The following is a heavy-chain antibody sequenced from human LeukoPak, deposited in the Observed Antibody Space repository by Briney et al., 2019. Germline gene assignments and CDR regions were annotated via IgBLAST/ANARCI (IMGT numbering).Heavy chain of an antibody. Sequence: GGSLRLSCAASGFTFSGYNMNWVRQAPGKGLEWVSYISGSSDTIYYGDSVKGRFTISRDNARDSLYLQMNSLRAEDTALYYCARSTIAVAGRLDVWGKGTTVTVSS. D-gene: IGHD6-13*01. V-gene: IGHV3-48*01. CDR1: GFTFSGYN. CDR2: ISGSSDTI. CDR3: ARSTIAVAGRLDV. J-gene: IGHJ6*04.